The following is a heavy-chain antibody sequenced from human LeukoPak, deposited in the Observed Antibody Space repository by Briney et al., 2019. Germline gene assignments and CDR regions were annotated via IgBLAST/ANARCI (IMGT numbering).Heavy chain of an antibody. Sequence: GGSLRLSXAASGFTFSSYSMNWVRQAPGKGLEWASYISSSSSTIYYADSVKGRFTISRDNAKNSLYLQMNSLRAEDTAVYYCARVSRGSYYVEGYFDYWGQGTLVTVSS. CDR2: ISSSSSTI. D-gene: IGHD1-26*01. J-gene: IGHJ4*02. V-gene: IGHV3-48*01. CDR1: GFTFSSYS. CDR3: ARVSRGSYYVEGYFDY.